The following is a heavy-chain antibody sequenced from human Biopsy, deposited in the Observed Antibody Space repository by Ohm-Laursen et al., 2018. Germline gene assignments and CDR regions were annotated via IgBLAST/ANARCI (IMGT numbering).Heavy chain of an antibody. V-gene: IGHV1-2*02. CDR2: ITPESGGT. CDR3: AKRGVERGRPLAY. D-gene: IGHD1-1*01. CDR1: GYTFIAYN. Sequence: ASVKVSCKASGYTFIAYNIHWVRQAPGQGLEWMGWITPESGGTDYAQKFRGRVSMTRDTSISTVYMELKSLTSDDTAVYYCAKRGVERGRPLAYWGQGTLVTVSS. J-gene: IGHJ4*02.